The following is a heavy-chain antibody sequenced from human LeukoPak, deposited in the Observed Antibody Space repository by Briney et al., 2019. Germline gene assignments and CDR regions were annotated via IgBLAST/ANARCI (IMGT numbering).Heavy chain of an antibody. CDR3: ASSVVVVAARLDY. Sequence: GGSLRLSCAASGFTFSRYRLSWVRQAPGKGLEWVSDITSSSTMYYEDSVKGRFTISRDNVKNSLYLQMNSLRDEDTAVYYCASSVVVVAARLDYWGQGTLVTVSS. J-gene: IGHJ4*02. D-gene: IGHD2-15*01. CDR2: ITSSSTM. CDR1: GFTFSRYR. V-gene: IGHV3-48*02.